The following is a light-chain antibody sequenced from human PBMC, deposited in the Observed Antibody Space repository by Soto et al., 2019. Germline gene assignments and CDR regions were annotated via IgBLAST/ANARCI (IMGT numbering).Light chain of an antibody. J-gene: IGKJ1*01. Sequence: EIVMTQSPATLSVSPGETATLSCRASQSVSSRLAWYQQKPGQAPGLLIYGASTRATGIPARFSGSGSGTEFTLTISSLQPDDFATYYCQHYNSYSEAFGQGTKVDIK. V-gene: IGKV3-15*01. CDR1: QSVSSR. CDR2: GAS. CDR3: QHYNSYSEA.